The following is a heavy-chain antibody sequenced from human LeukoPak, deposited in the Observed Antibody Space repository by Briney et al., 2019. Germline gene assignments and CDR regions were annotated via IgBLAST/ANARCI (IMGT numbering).Heavy chain of an antibody. CDR1: GYTFTGYY. CDR3: ARGGDIVVVPAALEV. J-gene: IGHJ6*02. V-gene: IGHV1-2*02. D-gene: IGHD2-2*01. CDR2: INPNSGGT. Sequence: ASVKVSCKASGYTFTGYYMRWVRQAPGQGLEWMGWINPNSGGTNYAQKFQGRVTMTRDTSISTAYMELSRLRSDDTAVYYCARGGDIVVVPAALEVWGQGTTVTVSS.